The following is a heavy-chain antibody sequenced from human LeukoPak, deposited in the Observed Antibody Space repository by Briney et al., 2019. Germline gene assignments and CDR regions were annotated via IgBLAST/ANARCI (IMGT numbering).Heavy chain of an antibody. CDR1: GGSIGNSNYY. D-gene: IGHD4-17*01. CDR2: ISHSGNT. J-gene: IGHJ5*02. Sequence: SETLSLTCTVSGGSIGNSNYYWGWIRQPPGKGLEWIGSISHSGNTFYNPSLKSRVTISVDTSKNHFSLQLGSLTAADTAMYYCGREAYGDNGGWFDPWGQGTLVTVSS. V-gene: IGHV4-39*02. CDR3: GREAYGDNGGWFDP.